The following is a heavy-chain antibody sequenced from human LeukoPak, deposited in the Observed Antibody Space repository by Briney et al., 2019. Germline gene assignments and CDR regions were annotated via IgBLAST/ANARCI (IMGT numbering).Heavy chain of an antibody. V-gene: IGHV4-59*01. J-gene: IGHJ4*02. CDR3: ARGAYYYDSSGYPWYYFDY. Sequence: SETLSLTCTVSGGSISSYYWSWIRQPPGKGLEWIGYIYYSGSTNYNPSLKSRVTISVDTSKNQFSLKLSSVTAADTAVYYCARGAYYYDSSGYPWYYFDYWGQGTLVTVSS. CDR2: IYYSGST. D-gene: IGHD3-22*01. CDR1: GGSISSYY.